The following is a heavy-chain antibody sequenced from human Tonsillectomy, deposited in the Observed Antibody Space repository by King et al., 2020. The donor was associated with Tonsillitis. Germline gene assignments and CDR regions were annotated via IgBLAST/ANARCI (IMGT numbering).Heavy chain of an antibody. Sequence: VQLVESGAEVQKPGSSVRVSCKASGGPFSTYGISWVRQAPGQGLEWMGGIIPMFGRANYAQRFQGRVTITADESTSTAYMELSSLRSEDTGVYYCARSWGPRLGLGVYWGQGTLVTVSS. CDR2: IIPMFGRA. CDR3: ARSWGPRLGLGVY. D-gene: IGHD3-16*01. CDR1: GGPFSTYG. J-gene: IGHJ4*02. V-gene: IGHV1-69*01.